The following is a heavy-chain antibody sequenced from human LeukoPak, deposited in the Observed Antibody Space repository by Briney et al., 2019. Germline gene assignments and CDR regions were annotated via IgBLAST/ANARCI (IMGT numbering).Heavy chain of an antibody. CDR3: AKDMGSYGHLGRGFDY. J-gene: IGHJ4*02. V-gene: IGHV3-30*02. Sequence: GGSLRLSCAPSGFTFSSYGMHWVRQAPGKGLEWVVFIRYDVSNKYYADSVKGRFTISRDNSKNSLYLQMNSLRGEDTAVYYCAKDMGSYGHLGRGFDYWSQGTLVTVSS. CDR2: IRYDVSNK. CDR1: GFTFSSYG. D-gene: IGHD3-16*01.